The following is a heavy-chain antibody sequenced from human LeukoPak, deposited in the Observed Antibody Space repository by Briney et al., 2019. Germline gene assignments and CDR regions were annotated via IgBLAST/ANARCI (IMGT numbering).Heavy chain of an antibody. J-gene: IGHJ5*02. V-gene: IGHV1-69*13. D-gene: IGHD3-10*01. CDR1: GGTFSSYA. Sequence: SVKVSCKASGGTFSSYAISRVRQAPGQGLEWMGGIIPIFGTANYAQRFQGRVTITADESTSTAYMELSSLRSEDTAVYYCAREVHMVRGRWFDPWGQGTLVTVSS. CDR2: IIPIFGTA. CDR3: AREVHMVRGRWFDP.